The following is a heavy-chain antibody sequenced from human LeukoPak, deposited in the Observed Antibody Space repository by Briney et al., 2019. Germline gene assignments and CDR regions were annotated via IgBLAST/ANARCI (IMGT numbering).Heavy chain of an antibody. Sequence: GGSLRLSCAASGFTFSSYSMNWVRQAPGKGLEWVSSISTSSSYIYYADSGKGRFTISRDNAKNSLYLQLHSLRAEDTAVYYCARDVVVVVASDSNFDYWGQGTLVTVSS. D-gene: IGHD2-15*01. CDR2: ISTSSSYI. CDR3: ARDVVVVVASDSNFDY. CDR1: GFTFSSYS. J-gene: IGHJ4*02. V-gene: IGHV3-21*01.